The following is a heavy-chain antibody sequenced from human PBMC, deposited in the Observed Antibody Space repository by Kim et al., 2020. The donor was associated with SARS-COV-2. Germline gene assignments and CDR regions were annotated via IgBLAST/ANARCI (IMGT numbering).Heavy chain of an antibody. CDR3: ARGDISSSWYCFDY. J-gene: IGHJ4*02. D-gene: IGHD6-13*01. CDR1: GFTFSSYE. V-gene: IGHV3-48*03. Sequence: GGSLRLSCAASGFTFSSYEMNWVRQAPGKGLEWVSYISSSGSTIYYADSVKGRFTISRDNAKNSLYLQMNSLRAEDTAVYYCARGDISSSWYCFDYWGQGTLVTVSS. CDR2: ISSSGSTI.